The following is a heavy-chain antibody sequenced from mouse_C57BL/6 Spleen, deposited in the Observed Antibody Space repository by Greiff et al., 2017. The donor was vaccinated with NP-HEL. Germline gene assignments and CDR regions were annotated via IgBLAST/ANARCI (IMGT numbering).Heavy chain of an antibody. CDR3: ASGDDGYFL. J-gene: IGHJ3*01. Sequence: QVQLQQPGAELVKPGASVKLSCKASGYTFTSYWMQWVKQRPGQGLEWIGEIDPSDSYINYNQKFKGKATFTVDTSSSTAYMQLSSLTSEDAAVYYCASGDDGYFLWGQGTLVTVSA. CDR1: GYTFTSYW. V-gene: IGHV1-50*01. D-gene: IGHD2-3*01. CDR2: IDPSDSYI.